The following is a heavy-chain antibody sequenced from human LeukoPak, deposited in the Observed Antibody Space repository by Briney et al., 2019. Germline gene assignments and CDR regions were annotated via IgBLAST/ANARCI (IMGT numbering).Heavy chain of an antibody. CDR1: GFTFSSYG. D-gene: IGHD2-2*03. J-gene: IGHJ4*02. CDR3: AKDRSGYCSSTSCYSCDY. CDR2: IRYDGSNK. V-gene: IGHV3-30*02. Sequence: GGSLRLSCAASGFTFSSYGMHWVRQAPGKGLEWVAFIRYDGSNKYYADSVKGRFTISRDNSKNTLYLQMNSLRAEDTAVYYCAKDRSGYCSSTSCYSCDYWGQGTLVTVSS.